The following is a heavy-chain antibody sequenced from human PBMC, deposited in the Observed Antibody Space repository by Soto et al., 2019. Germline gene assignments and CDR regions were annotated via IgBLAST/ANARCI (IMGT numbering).Heavy chain of an antibody. D-gene: IGHD3-3*01. CDR3: AKDFIRDTIFWPFDY. Sequence: GGSLRLSCAASGFTFSSYGMHWVRQAPGKGLEWVAVISYDGSNKYYADSVKGRFTISRDNSKNTLYLQMNSLRAEDTAVYYCAKDFIRDTIFWPFDYWGQGTLVTVSS. CDR1: GFTFSSYG. V-gene: IGHV3-30*18. J-gene: IGHJ4*02. CDR2: ISYDGSNK.